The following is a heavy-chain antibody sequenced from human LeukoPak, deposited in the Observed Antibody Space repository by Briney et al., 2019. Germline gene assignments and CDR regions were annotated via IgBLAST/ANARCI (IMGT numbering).Heavy chain of an antibody. CDR1: GGSISSYY. Sequence: SETLSLTCTVSGGSISSYYWSWIRQPPGKGLEWIGYIYYSGSTNYNPSLKSRVTISVDTSKNQFSLKLSSVTAADTAVYYCAARYFDWSTQGDDAFDIWGQGTMVTVPS. V-gene: IGHV4-59*01. D-gene: IGHD3-9*01. CDR3: AARYFDWSTQGDDAFDI. J-gene: IGHJ3*02. CDR2: IYYSGST.